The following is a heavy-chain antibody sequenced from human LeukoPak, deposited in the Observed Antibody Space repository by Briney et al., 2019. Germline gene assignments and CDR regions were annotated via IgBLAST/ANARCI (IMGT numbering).Heavy chain of an antibody. CDR2: ISQDGSEK. J-gene: IGHJ4*02. D-gene: IGHD3-22*01. CDR3: ARDRALYDSRRGYYYTEDDY. CDR1: GFIFSTYW. Sequence: GGSLRLSCAASGFIFSTYWMSWVRQAPGKGLEWVANISQDGSEKYSVDSVKGRFTISRDNAKSSLYLQMNSLRADDTAVYYCARDRALYDSRRGYYYTEDDYWGQGTLVTVSS. V-gene: IGHV3-7*01.